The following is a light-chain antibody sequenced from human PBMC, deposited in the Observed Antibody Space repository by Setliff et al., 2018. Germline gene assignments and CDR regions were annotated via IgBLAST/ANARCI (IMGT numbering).Light chain of an antibody. CDR3: RASTISTTNV. CDR2: EVT. J-gene: IGLJ1*01. V-gene: IGLV2-14*01. CDR1: SSDVGLYDY. Sequence: QSVLTQPASVSGSPGQSITISCTGTSSDVGLYDYVSWYQQHPGKAPKLIISEVTVRPSGVSKRFSGSKSGNTASLTISGLQAEDEADYYGRASTISTTNVFGTGTKVTVL.